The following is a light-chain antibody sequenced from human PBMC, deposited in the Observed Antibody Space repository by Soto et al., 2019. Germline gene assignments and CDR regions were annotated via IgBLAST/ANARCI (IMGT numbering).Light chain of an antibody. CDR1: RSDVGGYNY. Sequence: QSALTHPASVSGSPGQSITISCTGTRSDVGGYNYVSWYQQHPGKAPKLMIYDVSNRPSGVSNRFSGPKSGNTASLTISGLQAEDEADYYCSSYTSSSTLVFGTGTKVTVL. CDR2: DVS. J-gene: IGLJ1*01. CDR3: SSYTSSSTLV. V-gene: IGLV2-14*01.